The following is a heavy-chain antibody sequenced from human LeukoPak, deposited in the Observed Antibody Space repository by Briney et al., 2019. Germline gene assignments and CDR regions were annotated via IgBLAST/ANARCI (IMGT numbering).Heavy chain of an antibody. Sequence: ASVNVSCKVSGYTLTELSMHWVRQAPGKGLEWMGGFDPEEGETIDAQKLQGRVTMTEDTSTDTAYMELSSLRSEDTAVYYCATDPTQDGWLEGGQGTLVTVSS. D-gene: IGHD5-24*01. CDR1: GYTLTELS. J-gene: IGHJ4*02. V-gene: IGHV1-24*01. CDR2: FDPEEGET. CDR3: ATDPTQDGWLE.